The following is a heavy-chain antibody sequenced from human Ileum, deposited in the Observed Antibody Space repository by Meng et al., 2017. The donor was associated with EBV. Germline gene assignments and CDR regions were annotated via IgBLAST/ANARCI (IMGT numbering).Heavy chain of an antibody. D-gene: IGHD4-17*01. CDR3: ASGRDYAWHS. Sequence: QVPLPDPAPGLVKPSVTLSLTCSVSGDSISSNNWWSWVRQPPGKGLEWIGEIYHSGSTNYNPSFKSRVTMSVDKSKNQISLNLSSVTAADTAVYYCASGRDYAWHSWGRGTLVTVSS. V-gene: IGHV4-4*02. J-gene: IGHJ4*02. CDR2: IYHSGST. CDR1: GDSISSNNW.